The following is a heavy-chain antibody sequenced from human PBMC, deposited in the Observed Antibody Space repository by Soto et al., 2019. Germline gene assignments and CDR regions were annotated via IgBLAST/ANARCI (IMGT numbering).Heavy chain of an antibody. Sequence: QLQLQESGPGLVKPSETLSLTCTVSGGSISSSSYYWGWIRQPPGKGLEWIGSIYYSGSTYYNPSLKSRVPISVDTSKNQFSLKLSSVTAADTAVYYCTSRSDYDFWSGYATGGGLNWFDPWGQGTLVTVSS. D-gene: IGHD3-3*01. J-gene: IGHJ5*02. V-gene: IGHV4-39*01. CDR1: GGSISSSSYY. CDR3: TSRSDYDFWSGYATGGGLNWFDP. CDR2: IYYSGST.